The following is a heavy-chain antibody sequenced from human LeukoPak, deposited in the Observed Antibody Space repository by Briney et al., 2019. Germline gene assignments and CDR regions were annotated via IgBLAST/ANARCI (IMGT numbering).Heavy chain of an antibody. J-gene: IGHJ4*02. CDR1: GYTFSSYG. CDR2: INPSGGGT. Sequence: ASVKVSCKASGYTFSSYGMNWVRQAPGQGLEWMGIINPSGGGTSYAQKFQGRVTMTRDMSTSTVYMELSSLRSEDTAVYYCARAVYSGSYFGYWGQGTLVTVSS. D-gene: IGHD1-26*01. V-gene: IGHV1-46*01. CDR3: ARAVYSGSYFGY.